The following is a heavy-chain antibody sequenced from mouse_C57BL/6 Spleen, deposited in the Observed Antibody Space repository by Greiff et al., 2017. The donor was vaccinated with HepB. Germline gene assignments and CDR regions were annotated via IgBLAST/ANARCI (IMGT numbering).Heavy chain of an antibody. Sequence: QVQLQQPGAELVRPGSSVKLSCKASGYTFASYWMDWVKQRPGQGLEWIGNIYPSDSETHYNQKFKDKATLTVDKSSSTAYMQLSSLTSEDSAVYYCARLDYYGSNYWGQGTTLTVSS. CDR2: IYPSDSET. CDR3: ARLDYYGSNY. V-gene: IGHV1-61*01. J-gene: IGHJ2*01. D-gene: IGHD1-1*01. CDR1: GYTFASYW.